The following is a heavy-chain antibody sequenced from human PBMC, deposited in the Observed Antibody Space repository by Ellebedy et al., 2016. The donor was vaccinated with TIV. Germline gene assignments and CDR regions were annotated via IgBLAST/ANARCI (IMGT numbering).Heavy chain of an antibody. D-gene: IGHD6-6*01. CDR3: ARDLRSIAARDDY. J-gene: IGHJ4*02. CDR1: GYTFTGYY. Sequence: ASVKVSCKASGYTFTGYYMHWVRQAPGQGLEWIGWINPNSGGTNYAQKLQGRVTMTTDTSTSTAYMELRSLRSDDTAVYYCARDLRSIAARDDYWGQGTLVTVSS. V-gene: IGHV1-2*02. CDR2: INPNSGGT.